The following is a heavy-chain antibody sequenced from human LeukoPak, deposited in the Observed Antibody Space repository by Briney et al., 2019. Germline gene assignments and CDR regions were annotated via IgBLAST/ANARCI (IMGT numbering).Heavy chain of an antibody. CDR3: ARFWYDRINY. J-gene: IGHJ4*02. CDR1: GYTFTSYY. V-gene: IGHV1-46*01. D-gene: IGHD1-14*01. Sequence: ASVKVSCKASGYTFTSYYMHWVRQAPGQGLEWMGIINPSGGSASYAQKFQGRVTMTRDMSTSTVYMVLSSLRSEDTAVYYCARFWYDRINYWGQGTLVTVSS. CDR2: INPSGGSA.